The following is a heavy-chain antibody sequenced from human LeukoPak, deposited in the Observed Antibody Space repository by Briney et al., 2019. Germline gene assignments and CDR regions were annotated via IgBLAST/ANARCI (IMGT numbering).Heavy chain of an antibody. CDR3: AKDGSGIVGATNWFDP. CDR2: IGGSGGST. J-gene: IGHJ5*02. D-gene: IGHD1-26*01. CDR1: GFTFSSYA. Sequence: GGSLRLSCAASGFTFSSYAMSWVRQAPGTGLEWVSAIGGSGGSTYYAVSVKGRFTISRDNSKNTLYLQMNSLRAEDTAVYYCAKDGSGIVGATNWFDPWGQGTLVTVSS. V-gene: IGHV3-23*01.